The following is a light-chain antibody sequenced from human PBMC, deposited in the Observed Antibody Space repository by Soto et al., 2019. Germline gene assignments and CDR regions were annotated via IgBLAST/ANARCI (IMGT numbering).Light chain of an antibody. CDR2: GAS. V-gene: IGKV3-15*01. CDR1: QSVGSN. CDR3: LQYNNWPRT. Sequence: ETVMTQSAATLSVSPGERATLSCRASQSVGSNLVWYQQKPGQAPRLLIYGASTRVTGIPARFSGSGSGTEFTLTISSLQSEDFAVCYCLQYNNWPRTFGQGTKVEIK. J-gene: IGKJ1*01.